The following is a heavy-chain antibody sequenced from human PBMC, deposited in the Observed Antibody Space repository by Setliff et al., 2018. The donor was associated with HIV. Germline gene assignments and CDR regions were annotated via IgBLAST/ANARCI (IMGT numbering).Heavy chain of an antibody. J-gene: IGHJ4*02. D-gene: IGHD3-22*01. CDR1: GFTFSSYS. CDR3: ARGYYDSRGYYYPFDY. Sequence: PGGSLRLSCAASGFTFSSYSMNWVRQAPGKGLEWVSSISSSSSYIYYAGSVKGRFTISRDNAKNSLYLQMNSLRAEDTAVYYCARGYYDSRGYYYPFDYWGQGTLVTVSS. V-gene: IGHV3-21*01. CDR2: ISSSSSYI.